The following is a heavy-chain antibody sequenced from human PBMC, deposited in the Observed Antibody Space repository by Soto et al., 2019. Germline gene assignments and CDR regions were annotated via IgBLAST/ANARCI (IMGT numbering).Heavy chain of an antibody. D-gene: IGHD7-27*01. CDR2: INPSAGST. CDR1: GYTFTSYN. V-gene: IGHV1-46*01. CDR3: ARARTGDFDY. J-gene: IGHJ4*02. Sequence: ASVKVSCKASGYTFTSYNMHWVRQAPGQGLEWMGIINPSAGSTNYAQKFQGRVTMTRDTSTSTVYMELSSLRSEDTALYYCARARTGDFDYWGQGTLVTVSS.